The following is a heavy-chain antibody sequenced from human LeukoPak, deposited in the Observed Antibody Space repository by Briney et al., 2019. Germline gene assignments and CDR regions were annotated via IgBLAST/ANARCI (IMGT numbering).Heavy chain of an antibody. J-gene: IGHJ4*02. CDR2: ISSSSSTT. CDR1: GITFSSYS. V-gene: IGHV3-48*01. D-gene: IGHD6-19*01. CDR3: ARYATVAAHRDFDY. Sequence: GSLRLSCAASGITFSSYSMNWVRQAPGKGLEWVSYISSSSSTTYYADSVKGRFTISRDNAKNSLYLQMNSLRAEDTAVYYCARYATVAAHRDFDYWGQGTLVTVSS.